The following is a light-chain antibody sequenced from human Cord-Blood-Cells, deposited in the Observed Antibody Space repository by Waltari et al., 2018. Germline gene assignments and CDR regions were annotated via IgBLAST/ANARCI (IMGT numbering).Light chain of an antibody. CDR3: QQSYSTPYT. CDR1: KSISSY. J-gene: IGKJ2*01. CDR2: AAS. V-gene: IGKV1-39*01. Sequence: DIKMTRSQSSLSASVGDRVTITCRASKSISSYLNWYQQKPGKAPKLLIYAASSLQSGVPSRFSGSGSGTDFTLTISSLQPEDFATYYCQQSYSTPYTFGQGTKLEIK.